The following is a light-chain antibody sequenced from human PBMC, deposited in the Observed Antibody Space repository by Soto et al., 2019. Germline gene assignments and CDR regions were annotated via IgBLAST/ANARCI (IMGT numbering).Light chain of an antibody. J-gene: IGKJ5*01. V-gene: IGKV3-20*01. CDR3: QQYDSSSIT. CDR1: QSVSSSY. CDR2: GAS. Sequence: EIVLTQSPGTLSLSPGERATLSCRASQSVSSSYLAWYQQKPGQAPRLLIYGASSRATGIPDRFSGSGSGTDFTLTISRLEPEDFAVYYCQQYDSSSITFGPGTRLEIK.